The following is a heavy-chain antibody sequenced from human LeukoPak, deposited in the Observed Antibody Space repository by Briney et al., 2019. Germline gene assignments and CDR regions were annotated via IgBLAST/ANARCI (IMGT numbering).Heavy chain of an antibody. D-gene: IGHD1-26*01. J-gene: IGHJ4*02. CDR2: ISSSSSTI. Sequence: GGSLRLSSAASGFTFSSYSMNWVRQAPGKGLEWVSYISSSSSTIYYADSVKGRFTISRDNAKNSLYLQMNSLRAEDTAVYYCARAGGSYYVNFDYWGQGALVTVSS. V-gene: IGHV3-48*01. CDR1: GFTFSSYS. CDR3: ARAGGSYYVNFDY.